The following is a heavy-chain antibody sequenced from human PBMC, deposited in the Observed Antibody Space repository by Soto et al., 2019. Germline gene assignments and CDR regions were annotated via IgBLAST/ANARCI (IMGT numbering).Heavy chain of an antibody. D-gene: IGHD2-8*01. CDR2: ISGYNGDT. CDR1: GYTFTRYG. CDR3: AKNGRPPYYYTGMDV. Sequence: QGQLVQSGAEVKKPGASVKVSCKASGYTFTRYGISWVRQAPGQGLEWMGWISGYNGDTKQAQKFQGRVTMTVDTSTTTAYMELRSLTSDDSAVYYCAKNGRPPYYYTGMDVLGQGPMVTVAS. J-gene: IGHJ6*02. V-gene: IGHV1-18*01.